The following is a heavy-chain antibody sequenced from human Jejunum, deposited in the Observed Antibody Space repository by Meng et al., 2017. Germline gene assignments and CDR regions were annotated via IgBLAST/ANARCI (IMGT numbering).Heavy chain of an antibody. CDR1: GYSFSIYG. D-gene: IGHD2-15*01. V-gene: IGHV1-18*01. Sequence: QVQLVQSGPEVKKPGDSVKVSCKASGYSFSIYGISWVRQAPGQGLEWMGWISAYTDSAKYAQNLQGRVTMTTDTSTNTIYMEVRSLRSDDTAVYYCARDFMCSGGSCLDVFDIWGQGTMVTVSS. CDR2: ISAYTDSA. J-gene: IGHJ3*02. CDR3: ARDFMCSGGSCLDVFDI.